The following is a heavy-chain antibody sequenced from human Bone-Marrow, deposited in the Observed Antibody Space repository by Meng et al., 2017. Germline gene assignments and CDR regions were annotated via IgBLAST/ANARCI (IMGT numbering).Heavy chain of an antibody. J-gene: IGHJ4*02. CDR1: GFVVSRYA. Sequence: GFVVSRYAMHWVRQAPGKGLEWVAVISYEGSEKYYADSVKGRFTISRDNSKNTLYLQMNSLRTEDTAVYYCARDGIPGIAVAGIFDYWGQGTLVTVSS. CDR3: ARDGIPGIAVAGIFDY. V-gene: IGHV3-30*04. D-gene: IGHD6-19*01. CDR2: ISYEGSEK.